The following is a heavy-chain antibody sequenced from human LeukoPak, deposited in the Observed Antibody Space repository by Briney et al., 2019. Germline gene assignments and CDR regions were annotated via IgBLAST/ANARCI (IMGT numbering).Heavy chain of an antibody. J-gene: IGHJ4*02. CDR1: GFTFSSYA. Sequence: GGSLRLSCAASGFTFSSYAMHWVRQAPGKGLEWVAVISYDGSNKYYADSVKGRFTISRDNAKNSLYLQMNSLRAEDTAVYYCAREIVVVMLGMNLIDYWGQGTLVTVSS. CDR3: AREIVVVMLGMNLIDY. V-gene: IGHV3-30-3*01. CDR2: ISYDGSNK. D-gene: IGHD3-22*01.